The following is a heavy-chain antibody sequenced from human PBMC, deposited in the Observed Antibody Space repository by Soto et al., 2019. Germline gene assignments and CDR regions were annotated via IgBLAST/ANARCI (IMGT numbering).Heavy chain of an antibody. J-gene: IGHJ3*02. Sequence: ASVKVSCKASGYTFTSYGISWVRQAPGQGLEWMGWISAYNGNTNYAQKLQGRVTMTTDTSTSTAYMELRSLRSDDTAVYYCARAREYYDSSGYPDAFDIWGQGTMVTVSS. CDR1: GYTFTSYG. CDR2: ISAYNGNT. V-gene: IGHV1-18*04. CDR3: ARAREYYDSSGYPDAFDI. D-gene: IGHD3-22*01.